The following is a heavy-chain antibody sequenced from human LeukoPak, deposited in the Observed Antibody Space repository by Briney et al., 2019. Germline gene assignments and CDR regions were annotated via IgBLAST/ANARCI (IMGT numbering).Heavy chain of an antibody. D-gene: IGHD3-3*01. CDR3: ARESLGGSVWSGYYPDY. Sequence: PSETLSLTCAVYGGSFSGYYWSWIRQPPGKGLEWIGEINHSGSTNYNPSLKSRVTISVDTSKNQFSLRLTSVTAADTAVYYCARESLGGSVWSGYYPDYWGQGTLVTVSS. V-gene: IGHV4-34*01. J-gene: IGHJ4*02. CDR1: GGSFSGYY. CDR2: INHSGST.